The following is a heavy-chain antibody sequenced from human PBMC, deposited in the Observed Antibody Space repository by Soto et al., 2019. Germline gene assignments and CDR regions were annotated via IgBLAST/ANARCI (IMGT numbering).Heavy chain of an antibody. CDR3: ARDTPHYYDSSGYFDWLDP. V-gene: IGHV4-31*03. CDR2: IYYSGST. D-gene: IGHD3-22*01. Sequence: SSETLSLTCTVSGGSISSGGYYWSWIRQHPGKGLEWIGYIYYSGSTYYNPSLKSRVTISVDTSKNQFSLKLSSVTAADTAVYYCARDTPHYYDSSGYFDWLDPWGQGTLVTVSS. J-gene: IGHJ5*02. CDR1: GGSISSGGYY.